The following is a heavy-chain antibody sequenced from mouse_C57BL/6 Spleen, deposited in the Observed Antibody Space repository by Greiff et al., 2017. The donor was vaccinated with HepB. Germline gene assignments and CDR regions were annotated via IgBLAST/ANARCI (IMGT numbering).Heavy chain of an antibody. CDR1: GYSFTSYY. CDR2: IYPGSGNT. Sequence: VQLQQSGPELVKPGASVKISCKASGYSFTSYYIHWVKQRPGQGLEWIGWIYPGSGNTKYNEKFKGKATLTADTSSSTAYMQLSSLTSEDSAVYYCAPSGYQGDDAMDYWGQGTSVTVSA. D-gene: IGHD3-2*02. J-gene: IGHJ4*01. CDR3: APSGYQGDDAMDY. V-gene: IGHV1-66*01.